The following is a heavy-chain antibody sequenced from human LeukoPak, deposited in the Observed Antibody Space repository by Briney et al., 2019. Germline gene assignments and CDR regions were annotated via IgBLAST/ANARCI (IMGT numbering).Heavy chain of an antibody. V-gene: IGHV3-48*03. CDR3: ARASYCGGDCYAYYYGMDV. CDR1: GFTFSSYE. J-gene: IGHJ6*04. D-gene: IGHD2-21*02. Sequence: GGSLRLSCAASGFTFSSYEMNWVRQAPGKGLEWVSYISSSGSTIYYADSVKGRFTISRGNAKNSLYLQMNSLRAEDTAVYYCARASYCGGDCYAYYYGMDVWGKGTTVTVSS. CDR2: ISSSGSTI.